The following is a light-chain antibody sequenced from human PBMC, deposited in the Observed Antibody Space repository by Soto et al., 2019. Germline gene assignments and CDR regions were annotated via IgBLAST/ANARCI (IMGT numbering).Light chain of an antibody. Sequence: EIVRTQSPATLSVSPGERYTLSCMASQSVSSNLAWHQQKPGQAPRILMYDAYTRATGIPARFSGSGSGTEFTLTISSLQSEDFAVYYCQQYHNWPITVGQVTRLEIK. J-gene: IGKJ5*01. CDR1: QSVSSN. CDR2: DAY. V-gene: IGKV3-15*01. CDR3: QQYHNWPIT.